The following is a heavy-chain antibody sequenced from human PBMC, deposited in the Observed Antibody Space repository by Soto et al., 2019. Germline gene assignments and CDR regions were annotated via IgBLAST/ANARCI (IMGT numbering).Heavy chain of an antibody. J-gene: IGHJ6*02. CDR3: ARGSGWAHYYYYYGMDV. CDR1: GGSFSGYY. Sequence: QVQLQQWGAGLLKPSETLSLTCAVYGGSFSGYYWSWIRQPPGKGLEWIGEINDSGSTNYNPSLKSRFTISVDTSKNQFSLKLSSVTAADTAVYYCARGSGWAHYYYYYGMDVWGQGTTVTVSS. D-gene: IGHD6-19*01. V-gene: IGHV4-34*01. CDR2: INDSGST.